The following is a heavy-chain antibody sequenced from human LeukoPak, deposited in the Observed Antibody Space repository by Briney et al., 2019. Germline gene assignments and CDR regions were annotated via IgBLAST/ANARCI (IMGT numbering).Heavy chain of an antibody. CDR2: ISGSGGST. Sequence: GGSLRLSCAASGFTFSGYAMSWVRQAPGKGLEWVSAISGSGGSTYYADSVKGRFTISRDNSKNTLYLQMNSLRAEDTAVYYCAKDGDSSGYYYGYYFDYWGQGTLVTVSS. V-gene: IGHV3-23*01. CDR3: AKDGDSSGYYYGYYFDY. CDR1: GFTFSGYA. D-gene: IGHD3-22*01. J-gene: IGHJ4*02.